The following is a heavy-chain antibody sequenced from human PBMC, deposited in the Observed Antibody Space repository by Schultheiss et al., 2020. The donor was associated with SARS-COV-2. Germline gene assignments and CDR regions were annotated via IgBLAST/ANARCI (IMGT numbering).Heavy chain of an antibody. V-gene: IGHV3-73*01. CDR3: AKGPYSGFDY. CDR2: IRSKANSYAT. Sequence: GGSLRLSCAASGFTFSSYGMHWVRQAPGKGLEWVGRIRSKANSYATAYAASVKGRFTISRDNSKNTLYLQMSSLRAEDTAVYYCAKGPYSGFDYWGQGTLVTVSS. D-gene: IGHD1-26*01. CDR1: GFTFSSYG. J-gene: IGHJ4*02.